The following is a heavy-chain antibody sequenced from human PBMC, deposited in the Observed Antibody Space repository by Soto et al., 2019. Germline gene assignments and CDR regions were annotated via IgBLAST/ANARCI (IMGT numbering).Heavy chain of an antibody. Sequence: ASVKVSCKASGYTFTSYYMHWVRQAPGQGLEWMGIINPSGGSTSYAQKFQGRVTMTRDTSTSTVYMELSSLRSEDTAVYYCARDRLLLPDCGGDCYPNAFEIWGQGTMVTV. J-gene: IGHJ3*02. V-gene: IGHV1-46*03. CDR3: ARDRLLLPDCGGDCYPNAFEI. CDR1: GYTFTSYY. D-gene: IGHD2-21*01. CDR2: INPSGGST.